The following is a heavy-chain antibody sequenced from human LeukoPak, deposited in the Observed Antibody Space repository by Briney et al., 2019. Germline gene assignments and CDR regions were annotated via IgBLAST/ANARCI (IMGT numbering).Heavy chain of an antibody. V-gene: IGHV1-69*04. J-gene: IGHJ4*02. CDR3: AGGGDSLSYYFDY. Sequence: SVKVSCKASGGTFSSYAISWVRQAPGQGLEWMGRIIPILGIANYAQNFQGRVTITADKSTSTAYMELSSLRSEDTAVYYCAGGGDSLSYYFDYWGQGTLVTVSS. CDR2: IIPILGIA. CDR1: GGTFSSYA. D-gene: IGHD3-10*01.